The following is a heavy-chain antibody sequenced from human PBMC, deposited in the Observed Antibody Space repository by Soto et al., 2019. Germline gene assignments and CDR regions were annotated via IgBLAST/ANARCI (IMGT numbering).Heavy chain of an antibody. V-gene: IGHV4-31*03. CDR3: ARGVTLVRGVIHTPYFDY. CDR2: IYYSGST. J-gene: IGHJ4*02. D-gene: IGHD3-10*01. CDR1: GGSISRGGYY. Sequence: SETLSLTSTVSGGSISRGGYYWSWNRPHPGMGLEWIGSIYYSGSTYYNPSLKSRVTISVDTSKNQFSLKLSSVTAADTAVYYCARGVTLVRGVIHTPYFDYWGQGALVTVSS.